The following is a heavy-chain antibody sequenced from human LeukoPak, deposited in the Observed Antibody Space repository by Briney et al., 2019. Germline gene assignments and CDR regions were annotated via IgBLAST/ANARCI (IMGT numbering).Heavy chain of an antibody. Sequence: SETLSLTCTVSGYSISSGYYWGWIRQPPGKGLEWIGSIYHSGSTYYNPSLKSRVTISVDTSKNQFSLKLSSVTAADTAMYYCARVTGYVIEDYFDYWGQGTLVTVSS. CDR2: IYHSGST. V-gene: IGHV4-38-2*02. CDR3: ARVTGYVIEDYFDY. J-gene: IGHJ4*02. CDR1: GYSISSGYY. D-gene: IGHD3-22*01.